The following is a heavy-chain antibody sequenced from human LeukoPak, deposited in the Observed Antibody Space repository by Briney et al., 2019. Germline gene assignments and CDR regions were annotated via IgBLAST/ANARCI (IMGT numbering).Heavy chain of an antibody. J-gene: IGHJ4*02. Sequence: GGSLRLSCAASGFTFSSYWMSWVRQAPGKGLEWVANIKQDGSEKYYVDSVKGRFTISRDNSKNTLYLQMNCLRAEDTAVYYCAKTSGWYYFDYWGQGTLVTVSS. CDR3: AKTSGWYYFDY. D-gene: IGHD6-19*01. CDR2: IKQDGSEK. V-gene: IGHV3-7*03. CDR1: GFTFSSYW.